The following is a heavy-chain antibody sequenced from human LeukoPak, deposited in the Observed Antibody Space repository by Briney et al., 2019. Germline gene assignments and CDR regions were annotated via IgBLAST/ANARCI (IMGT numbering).Heavy chain of an antibody. CDR3: ARGTSSGWDYYFDY. CDR2: IYSGGST. J-gene: IGHJ4*02. Sequence: EGSLRLSCAASGFTISSNYMSWVRQAPGKGLEWVSVIYSGGSTYYADSVKGRFTISRDNSKNTLYLQMNSLRAEDTAVYYCARGTSSGWDYYFDYWGQGTLVTVSS. CDR1: GFTISSNY. V-gene: IGHV3-53*01. D-gene: IGHD6-19*01.